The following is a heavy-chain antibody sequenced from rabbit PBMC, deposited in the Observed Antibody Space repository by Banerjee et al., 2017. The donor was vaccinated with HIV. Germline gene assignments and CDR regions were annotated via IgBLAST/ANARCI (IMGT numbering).Heavy chain of an antibody. CDR3: ARDPQYAGYAGYGYDPYFNL. V-gene: IGHV1S40*01. CDR2: IYAGSSGST. CDR1: GFSFSSSYY. Sequence: QSLEESGGDLVKPGASLTLTCTASGFSFSSSYYMCWVRQAPGKGLEWIACIYAGSSGSTYYASWAKGRFTISKTSSTTVTLQMTSLTAADTATYFCARDPQYAGYAGYGYDPYFNLWGPGTLVTVS. J-gene: IGHJ4*01. D-gene: IGHD6-1*01.